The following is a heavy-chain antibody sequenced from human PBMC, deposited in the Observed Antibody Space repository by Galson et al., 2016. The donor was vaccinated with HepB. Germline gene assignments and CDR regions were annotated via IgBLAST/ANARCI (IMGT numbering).Heavy chain of an antibody. D-gene: IGHD3-10*01. J-gene: IGHJ4*02. CDR3: ARRRGNYYGSASSGVDY. Sequence: QSGAEVKKPGESLKISCTGSGYSFTNYWIGWVRQMPGKGLEWMGIIYPGDSDTRYSPSFQGQVTISADKSISIAYLQWSSLKASDTAMYYCARRRGNYYGSASSGVDYWGQGTLVTVSS. CDR2: IYPGDSDT. CDR1: GYSFTNYW. V-gene: IGHV5-51*01.